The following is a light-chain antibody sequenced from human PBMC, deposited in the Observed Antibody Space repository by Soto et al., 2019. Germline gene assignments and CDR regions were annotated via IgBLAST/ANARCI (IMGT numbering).Light chain of an antibody. Sequence: DIQMTQSPSTLSASVGDRVTITCRASESIDSWLAWHQQKPGRAPKLLIAKASSLESGVPSRFSGSTLGTEFPFIIPGEKPDHSYTDCRKLYSSHRTFRQGTKVEI. V-gene: IGKV1-5*03. J-gene: IGKJ1*01. CDR3: KLYSSHRT. CDR1: ESIDSW. CDR2: KAS.